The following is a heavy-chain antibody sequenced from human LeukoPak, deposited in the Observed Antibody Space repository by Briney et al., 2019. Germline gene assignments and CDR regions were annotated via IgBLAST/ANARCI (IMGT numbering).Heavy chain of an antibody. CDR2: IFPGDSDT. V-gene: IGHV5-51*01. CDR1: GSIFSDYW. Sequence: GASLQISCKGSGSIFSDYWIGWVRPLPGKGLERMGIIFPGDSDTRYSPSFQGQVTISVDKSISTASLQWSSLKASDSALYYCARHGLAGCIGGRCFTSFHYYGMDVWGQGTTVTVSS. CDR3: ARHGLAGCIGGRCFTSFHYYGMDV. J-gene: IGHJ6*02. D-gene: IGHD2-15*01.